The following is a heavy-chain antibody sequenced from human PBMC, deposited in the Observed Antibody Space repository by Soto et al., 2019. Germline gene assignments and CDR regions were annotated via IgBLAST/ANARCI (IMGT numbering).Heavy chain of an antibody. CDR2: ILGSGDTA. CDR1: GFTFINYA. Sequence: EVQVLESGGGLVQPGGSLRLSCAASGFTFINYAMSWVRQAPGQGLEWVSVILGSGDTAYYADSVKGRFTISRDNSKNTLYLQMNSLRADDTALYYCAKMDRGSGGGSCWGRGTLVTVSS. V-gene: IGHV3-23*01. CDR3: AKMDRGSGGGSC. D-gene: IGHD2-15*01. J-gene: IGHJ4*02.